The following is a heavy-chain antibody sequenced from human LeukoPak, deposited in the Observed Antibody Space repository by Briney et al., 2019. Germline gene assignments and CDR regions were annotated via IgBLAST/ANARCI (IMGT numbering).Heavy chain of an antibody. J-gene: IGHJ4*02. CDR2: ISAYNGNA. D-gene: IGHD3-3*01. CDR3: ARDNPTPYYDFWSGYSHFDY. V-gene: IGHV1-18*01. Sequence: GASVKVSCKASGYTFTTYTINWMRQAPGQGLEWVGWISAYNGNANYAQKLQGRVTMTTDTSTSTAYMELRSLRSDDTAVYYCARDNPTPYYDFWSGYSHFDYWGQGTLVTVSS. CDR1: GYTFTTYT.